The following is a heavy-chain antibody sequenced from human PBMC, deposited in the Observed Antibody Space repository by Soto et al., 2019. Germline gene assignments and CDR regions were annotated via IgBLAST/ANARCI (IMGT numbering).Heavy chain of an antibody. CDR3: SSPRHSGKSVDY. V-gene: IGHV3-15*07. CDR2: IKSKTDGGTI. D-gene: IGHD3-10*01. Sequence: EVQLVESGGGLFKPGGSLRLTCVASDFAFSNYCMHWFRQAPGKGLEWVGRIKSKTDGGTIDYAAPVEGRFTISRDDSRDTLYLQTYSLKTEDTAVYYCSSPRHSGKSVDYWGQGTLVTVSS. CDR1: DFAFSNYC. J-gene: IGHJ4*02.